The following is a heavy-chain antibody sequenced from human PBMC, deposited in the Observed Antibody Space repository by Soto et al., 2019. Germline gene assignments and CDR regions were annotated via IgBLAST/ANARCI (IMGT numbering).Heavy chain of an antibody. J-gene: IGHJ6*02. V-gene: IGHV3-23*01. Sequence: GGSLRLSCAASGFTFSSYAMSWVRQAPGKGLEWVSAISGSGGSTYYADSVKGRFTISRDNSKNTLYLQMNSLRAEDTAVFYCAKVTGPNYYYYYGMDVWGQGTTVTVSS. D-gene: IGHD3-10*01. CDR1: GFTFSSYA. CDR2: ISGSGGST. CDR3: AKVTGPNYYYYYGMDV.